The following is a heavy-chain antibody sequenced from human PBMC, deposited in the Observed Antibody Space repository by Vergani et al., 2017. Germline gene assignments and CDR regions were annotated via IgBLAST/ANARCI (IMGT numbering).Heavy chain of an antibody. Sequence: EVQLVESGGGLVQPGGSLRLSCAASGFMFSNNWMNWVRQAPGKGMEWVANIKQDGSEKYYVDSVRGRFTISRDNAKNSLYLQMNSLRAEDTAVYHCAIPSAPGDYDALDIWGQGTMVTVSS. D-gene: IGHD4-17*01. CDR3: AIPSAPGDYDALDI. J-gene: IGHJ3*02. CDR2: IKQDGSEK. V-gene: IGHV3-7*01. CDR1: GFMFSNNW.